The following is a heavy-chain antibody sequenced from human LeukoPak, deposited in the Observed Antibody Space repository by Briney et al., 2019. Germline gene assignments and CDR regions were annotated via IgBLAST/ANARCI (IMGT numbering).Heavy chain of an antibody. CDR2: INHSGST. V-gene: IGHV4-34*01. CDR3: ARLRITMVRGYGMDV. D-gene: IGHD3-10*01. J-gene: IGHJ6*04. Sequence: PSETLSLTCAVYGGSFSGYYWSWIRQPPGKGLEWIGEINHSGSTNYNPSLKSRVTISVDTSKNQFSLKLNSVTAADTAVYYCARLRITMVRGYGMDVWGKGTTVTVSS. CDR1: GGSFSGYY.